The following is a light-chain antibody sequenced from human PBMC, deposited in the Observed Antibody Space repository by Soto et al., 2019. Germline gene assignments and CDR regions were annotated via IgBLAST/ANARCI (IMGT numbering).Light chain of an antibody. CDR2: EVS. CDR3: CSYAGSSTFLV. CDR1: SSEVGNYNL. V-gene: IGLV2-23*02. Sequence: QSVLTQPASVSGSPGQPITISCTGTSSEVGNYNLVSWYQQHPGKAPKLMIYEVSKRPSGVSNRFSGSKSGNTASLTISGLQAEDEADYYCCSYAGSSTFLVFGGGTKVTVL. J-gene: IGLJ2*01.